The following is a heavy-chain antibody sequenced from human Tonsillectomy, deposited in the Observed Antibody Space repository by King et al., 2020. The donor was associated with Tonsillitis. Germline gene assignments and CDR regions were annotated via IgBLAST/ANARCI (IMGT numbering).Heavy chain of an antibody. D-gene: IGHD3-22*01. V-gene: IGHV3-66*01. CDR1: EFTVSTNY. CDR2: VYDVGRT. Sequence: VQLVESGGGLVQPGGSLRLSCAASEFTVSTNYMSWVRQAPGKGLEWGSVVYDVGRTSYADSVKGRFTISRDSSKNTVYLQMNSLRAEDTAVYYCAGYFYDSSGYPGYWGQGTLVTVSS. J-gene: IGHJ4*02. CDR3: AGYFYDSSGYPGY.